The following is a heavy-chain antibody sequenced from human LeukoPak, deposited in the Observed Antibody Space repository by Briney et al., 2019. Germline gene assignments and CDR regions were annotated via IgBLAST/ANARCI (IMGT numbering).Heavy chain of an antibody. V-gene: IGHV4-61*02. Sequence: PSETLSLTCTVSGGSISSGGYYWSWIRQPAGKGLEWIGRIYTSGNTNYNPSLKSRATISVDTSKNQFSLELSSVTAADTAVYYCARGRVSSSTWYSTYYYYFYMDVWGKGTTVTVSS. CDR3: ARGRVSSSTWYSTYYYYFYMDV. J-gene: IGHJ6*03. CDR1: GGSISSGGYY. CDR2: IYTSGNT. D-gene: IGHD1-1*01.